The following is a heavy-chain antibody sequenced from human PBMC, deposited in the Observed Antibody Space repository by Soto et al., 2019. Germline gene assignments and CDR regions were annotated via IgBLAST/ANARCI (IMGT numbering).Heavy chain of an antibody. V-gene: IGHV4-31*03. CDR3: ARRGTYYFDY. J-gene: IGHJ4*02. CDR1: GDSINTFSYF. CDR2: VHSSGNT. Sequence: SETLSLTCTASGDSINTFSYFWSWIRQHPQKVLEWIGYVHSSGNTYYNPSFKNRVTIXXXXSXKXFXLXXXSVTXADTAVYYCARRGTYYFDYWGQGIRVTVS. D-gene: IGHD2-15*01.